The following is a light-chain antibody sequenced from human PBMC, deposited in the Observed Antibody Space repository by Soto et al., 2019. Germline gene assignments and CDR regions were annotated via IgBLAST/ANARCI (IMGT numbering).Light chain of an antibody. V-gene: IGKV3-20*01. CDR3: QQYGRSPLIT. J-gene: IGKJ5*01. CDR1: QSVSSSY. CDR2: GAS. Sequence: EIVLTQSPGTLSLSPGERATLSCRASQSVSSSYLAWYQQKPGQAPRLLIYGASSRATGIPDRFSGSGSGTDFTLTISRLEPEDFAVYYCQQYGRSPLITFGQWTRLEIK.